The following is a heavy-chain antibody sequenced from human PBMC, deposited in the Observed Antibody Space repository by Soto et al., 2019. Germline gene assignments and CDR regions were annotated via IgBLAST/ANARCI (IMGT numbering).Heavy chain of an antibody. CDR1: GLTFSSYA. J-gene: IGHJ4*02. Sequence: GGSLRLSCAASGLTFSSYAMSWFRQAPGKGLEWVSAISGSGGSTYYADSVKGRFTISRDNSKNTLYLQMNSLRAEDTAVYYCAKDQGSSWYEIDYWGQGTLVTVSS. CDR2: ISGSGGST. V-gene: IGHV3-23*01. D-gene: IGHD6-13*01. CDR3: AKDQGSSWYEIDY.